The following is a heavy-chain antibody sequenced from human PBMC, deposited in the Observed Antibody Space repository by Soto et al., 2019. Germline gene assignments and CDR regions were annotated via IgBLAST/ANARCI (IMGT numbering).Heavy chain of an antibody. J-gene: IGHJ3*02. CDR2: IIPVFGTT. D-gene: IGHD3-3*01. V-gene: IGHV1-69*12. CDR3: ARDKGAIFAVVNDAFDI. Sequence: QFQLVQSGAEVKKPGSSVKVSCKASGDSLNSFALSWMRQAPGQGLEWMGGIIPVFGTTKYAERFQGRVTMTADESTSTAYLQLSSLRSEDAAVYNCARDKGAIFAVVNDAFDIWGQGTLVTVSS. CDR1: GDSLNSFA.